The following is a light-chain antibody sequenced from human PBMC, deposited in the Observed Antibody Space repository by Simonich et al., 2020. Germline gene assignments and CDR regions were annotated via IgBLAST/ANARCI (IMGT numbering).Light chain of an antibody. CDR1: QSVLYSSNNKNY. CDR2: WAS. CDR3: QQYYSTPYT. Sequence: DIVMTQSPDSLAVSLGERANINCKSSQSVLYSSNNKNYLAWYQQKPGQPPKLLIYWASSRESVVPDRFSGSGSGTYFTLTISSLQAEDVAVYYCQQYYSTPYTFGQGTKLEIK. V-gene: IGKV4-1*01. J-gene: IGKJ2*01.